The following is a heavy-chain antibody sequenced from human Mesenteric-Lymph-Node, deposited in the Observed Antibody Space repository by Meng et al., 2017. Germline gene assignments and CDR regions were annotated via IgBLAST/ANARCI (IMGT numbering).Heavy chain of an antibody. J-gene: IGHJ4*02. CDR3: ARRLRWFAEYFDF. D-gene: IGHD2-15*01. V-gene: IGHV5-51*01. Sequence: GESLKISCETSGFDFTDYWIGCVRQMPEKGLGWMGSIYPGDSDTRYSPSFQGQVTFSVDKSINTAYLQWSSLKASDTAIYYCARRLRWFAEYFDFWGQGTLVTVSS. CDR2: IYPGDSDT. CDR1: GFDFTDYW.